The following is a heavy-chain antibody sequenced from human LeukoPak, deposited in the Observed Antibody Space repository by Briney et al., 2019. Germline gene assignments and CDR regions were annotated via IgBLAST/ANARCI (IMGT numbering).Heavy chain of an antibody. CDR2: ISGSGAST. J-gene: IGHJ4*02. Sequence: GGSLRLSCAASGFALSSHWMTWVRQAPGKGLEWISGISGSGASTYYADSVKGRFTISRDDSRNTLYLQMNSLRGDDTAVYYCAKDVGKWESLHFFDYWGQGTLVTVSS. V-gene: IGHV3-23*01. CDR1: GFALSSHW. D-gene: IGHD1-26*01. CDR3: AKDVGKWESLHFFDY.